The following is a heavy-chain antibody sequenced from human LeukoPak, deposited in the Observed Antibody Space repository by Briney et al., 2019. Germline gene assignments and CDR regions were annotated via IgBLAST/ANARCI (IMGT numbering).Heavy chain of an antibody. CDR1: GFTFSDYY. CDR3: AKAKYYYDGRGRDCYYEL. V-gene: IGHV3-11*05. J-gene: IGHJ2*01. CDR2: ISSSSSYT. Sequence: KPGGSLRLSCAASGFTFSDYYMSWIRQAPGKGLEWVSYISSSSSYTNYADSVKGRFTISRDNAKNSLYLQMNSLRAEDTAVYYCAKAKYYYDGRGRDCYYELWGRGTLVTVSS. D-gene: IGHD3-22*01.